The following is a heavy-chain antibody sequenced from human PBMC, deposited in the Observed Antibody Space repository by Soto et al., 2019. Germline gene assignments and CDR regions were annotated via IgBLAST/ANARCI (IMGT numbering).Heavy chain of an antibody. D-gene: IGHD1-1*01. J-gene: IGHJ5*02. CDR1: GGSISTYY. CDR2: IYDSGNT. V-gene: IGHV4-59*08. CDR3: AGYNCSGSHAASCVS. Sequence: QVQLQESGPRLVKPSETLSLTCTVSGGSISTYYWSWIRQPPGKGLEWIGYIYDSGNTNYNPSLSRQLPISVATLKDHVSLMLSSVPAVDTAGCYCAGYNCSGSHAASCVSLGQGPLVTVSS.